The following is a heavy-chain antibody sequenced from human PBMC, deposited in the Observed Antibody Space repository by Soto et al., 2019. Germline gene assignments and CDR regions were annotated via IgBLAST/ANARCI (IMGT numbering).Heavy chain of an antibody. CDR2: ITQDGSGK. V-gene: IGHV3-7*01. CDR3: GRDRGDIVVVPAAGTYYYYYYMDV. CDR1: GFTFSSYW. Sequence: EVQLVESGGGLVQPGGSLRLSCAASGFTFSSYWMSWVRQAPGKGLEWVANITQDGSGKYYVDSVKGRFTISGDNAKNSLYLQMKSLRAEDTAVYYCGRDRGDIVVVPAAGTYYYYYYMDVWGKGTTVTVSS. D-gene: IGHD2-2*01. J-gene: IGHJ6*03.